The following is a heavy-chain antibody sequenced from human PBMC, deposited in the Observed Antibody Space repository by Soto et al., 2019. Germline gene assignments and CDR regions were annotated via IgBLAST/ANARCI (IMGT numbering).Heavy chain of an antibody. Sequence: ETLSLTCTVSGGSISSYYWSWIRQPPGKGLEWIGYIYYSGSTNYNPSLKSRVTISVDTSKNQFSLKLSSVTAADTAVYYCAREYSGYDYSWFDPWGQGTLVTVSS. D-gene: IGHD5-12*01. J-gene: IGHJ5*02. V-gene: IGHV4-59*01. CDR1: GGSISSYY. CDR3: AREYSGYDYSWFDP. CDR2: IYYSGST.